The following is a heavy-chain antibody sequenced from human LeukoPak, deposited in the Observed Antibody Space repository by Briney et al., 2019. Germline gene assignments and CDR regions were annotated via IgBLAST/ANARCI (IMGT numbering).Heavy chain of an antibody. CDR1: GFSFSTYG. D-gene: IGHD5-24*01. Sequence: GGSLRLSCAASGFSFSTYGMHWVRQAPGKGLEWVAVIWYDGSNKYYADSVKGRFTISRDNSKNTLSLQMNSLRAEDTTVYYCARDGYSYHYYGMDVWGQGTTVTVSS. CDR2: IWYDGSNK. V-gene: IGHV3-33*08. J-gene: IGHJ6*02. CDR3: ARDGYSYHYYGMDV.